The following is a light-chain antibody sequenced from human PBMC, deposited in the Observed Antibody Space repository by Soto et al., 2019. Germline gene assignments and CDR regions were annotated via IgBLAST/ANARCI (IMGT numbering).Light chain of an antibody. V-gene: IGKV4-1*01. J-gene: IGKJ4*01. CDR3: QQYDSTPLS. Sequence: DIVMTQSPDSLAVSLGERATINCKSSQSVLYSSNNKNYLAWYQQKPRQPPNLLIYWASTRESGVPDRISGSQSGTDFTLPISSLQAEDVAVYYCQQYDSTPLSFGGGTKVEIK. CDR1: QSVLYSSNNKNY. CDR2: WAS.